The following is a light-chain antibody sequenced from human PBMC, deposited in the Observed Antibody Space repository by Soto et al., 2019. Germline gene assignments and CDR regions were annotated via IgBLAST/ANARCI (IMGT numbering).Light chain of an antibody. CDR2: INYDGTH. V-gene: IGLV4-69*01. J-gene: IGLJ3*02. Sequence: QPVLTQSPSASASLGASFNLTCTLSSGYSTYAIAWHQQQSEKGPRFLMKINYDGTHSKGDGFFDRFSGSSSGAERHLTISSLQSEDEADYYCQSLGTGIQVFGGGTKVTVL. CDR1: SGYSTYA. CDR3: QSLGTGIQV.